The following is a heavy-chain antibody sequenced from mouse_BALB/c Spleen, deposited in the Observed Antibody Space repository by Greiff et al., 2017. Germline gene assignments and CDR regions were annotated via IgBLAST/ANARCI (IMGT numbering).Heavy chain of an antibody. D-gene: IGHD2-3*01. Sequence: VQLQQPGAELVKPGASVKLSCTASGFNIKDTYMHWVKQRPEQGLEWIGRIDPANGNTKYDPKFQGKATITADTSSNTAYLQLSSLTSEDTAVYYCARGGGYSWFAYWGQGTLVTVSA. CDR1: GFNIKDTY. CDR3: ARGGGYSWFAY. J-gene: IGHJ3*01. CDR2: IDPANGNT. V-gene: IGHV14-3*02.